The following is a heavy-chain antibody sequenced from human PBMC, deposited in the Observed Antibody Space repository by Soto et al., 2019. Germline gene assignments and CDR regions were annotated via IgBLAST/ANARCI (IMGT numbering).Heavy chain of an antibody. CDR3: GRRSPSSGTSFTDAFDF. D-gene: IGHD3-3*01. J-gene: IGHJ3*01. Sequence: QVQLVESGGGVVQPGWSLRLSCAASGFTFSSYAMHWVRQAPGKGLEWVAVISYDGGSKTYADSVKGGFTISRDNCKKTLSLQQMSLQGEDTAVFYCGRRSPSSGTSFTDAFDFWGQGTMVTVSS. CDR2: ISYDGGSK. CDR1: GFTFSSYA. V-gene: IGHV3-30-3*01.